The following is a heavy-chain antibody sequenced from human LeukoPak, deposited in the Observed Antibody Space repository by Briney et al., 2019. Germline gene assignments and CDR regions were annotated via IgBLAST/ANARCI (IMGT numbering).Heavy chain of an antibody. D-gene: IGHD2-2*02. J-gene: IGHJ3*02. CDR2: IIPIFGTA. V-gene: IGHV1-69*05. Sequence: WASVKVSCKASGGTFSSYAISWVRQAPGQGLEWMGGIIPIFGTANYAQKFQGRVTMTTDTSTSTAYMELRSLSSDDTAVYYCARDPTGYCSSTSCYTGAFDIWGQGTMVTVSS. CDR3: ARDPTGYCSSTSCYTGAFDI. CDR1: GGTFSSYA.